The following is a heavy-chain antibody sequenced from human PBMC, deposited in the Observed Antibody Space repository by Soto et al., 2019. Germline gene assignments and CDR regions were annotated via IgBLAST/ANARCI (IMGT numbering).Heavy chain of an antibody. J-gene: IGHJ4*02. Sequence: SETLSLTCIVSGGSISSSGYHWGWIRQPPGKGLEWIGTTYYSGSTYYNPSLKSRVTIFVDTSKNQLSLKLNSVTAADTAVYYCARLTKESIVATKSFDYWGQGTLVTVSS. V-gene: IGHV4-39*01. CDR3: ARLTKESIVATKSFDY. D-gene: IGHD6-6*01. CDR2: TYYSGST. CDR1: GGSISSSGYH.